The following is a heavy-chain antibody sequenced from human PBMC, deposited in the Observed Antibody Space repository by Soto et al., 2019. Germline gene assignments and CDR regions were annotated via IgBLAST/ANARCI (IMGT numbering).Heavy chain of an antibody. Sequence: PGGSLRLSCAASGFTFSSYSMNWVRQAPGKGLEWVSYISSSSSTIYYADSVKGRFTISRDNAKNSLYLQMNSLRDEDTAVYYCVRFDSSGYNYRSDYWGQGTLVTVSS. CDR3: VRFDSSGYNYRSDY. CDR2: ISSSSSTI. CDR1: GFTFSSYS. V-gene: IGHV3-48*02. D-gene: IGHD3-22*01. J-gene: IGHJ4*02.